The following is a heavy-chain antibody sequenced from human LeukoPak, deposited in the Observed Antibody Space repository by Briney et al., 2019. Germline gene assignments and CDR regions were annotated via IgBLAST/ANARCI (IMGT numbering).Heavy chain of an antibody. CDR3: ARRIAAPRNPLGYWFDP. CDR1: GYSFTSYW. D-gene: IGHD6-6*01. J-gene: IGHJ5*02. CDR2: IYPGESDN. V-gene: IGHV5-51*01. Sequence: ESLKISCNGSGYSFTSYWIGWVRQMPGKGLGGMGIIYPGESDNRYRPSFEAQVPISADKSISTAYLQCSSLKASDTAMYYCARRIAAPRNPLGYWFDPWGQGTLVTVSS.